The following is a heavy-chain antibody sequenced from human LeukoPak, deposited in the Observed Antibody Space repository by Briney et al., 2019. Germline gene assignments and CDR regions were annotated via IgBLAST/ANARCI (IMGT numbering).Heavy chain of an antibody. CDR1: GYSISSGYY. CDR2: IYYSGST. J-gene: IGHJ4*02. CDR3: ARLYGYSYGYHPDY. D-gene: IGHD5-18*01. V-gene: IGHV4-38-2*02. Sequence: SETLSLTCTVSGYSISSGYYWGWIRQPPGKGLEWIGSIYYSGSTYYNPSLKSRVTISVDTSKNQFSLKLSSVTAADTAVYYCARLYGYSYGYHPDYWGQGTLVTVSS.